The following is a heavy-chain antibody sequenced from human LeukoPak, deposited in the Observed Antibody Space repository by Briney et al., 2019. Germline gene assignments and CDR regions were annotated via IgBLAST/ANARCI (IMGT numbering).Heavy chain of an antibody. D-gene: IGHD5-24*01. CDR2: IYYSGST. J-gene: IGHJ6*02. CDR3: ARDGLPPPNGMDV. CDR1: GGSISSYY. V-gene: IGHV4-59*06. Sequence: SETLSLTCTVSGGSISSYYWSWIRQPAGKGLEWIGYIYYSGSTYYNPSLKSRVTISVDTSKNQFSLKLSSVTAADTAVFYCARDGLPPPNGMDVWGQGTTVTVSS.